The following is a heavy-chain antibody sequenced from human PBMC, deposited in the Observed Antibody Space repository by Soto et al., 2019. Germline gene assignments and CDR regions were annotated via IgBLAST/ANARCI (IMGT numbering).Heavy chain of an antibody. Sequence: SETLSLTCTVSGGSISSADHYWSWIRQPPGKGLEWIGYIYYSGTTYYNPSLKSRVTISVDTSMNQFSLKVSSVTAADTAVYYCARALIQLWPHYYYGMDVWGQGTTVTVSS. CDR3: ARALIQLWPHYYYGMDV. J-gene: IGHJ6*02. V-gene: IGHV4-30-4*01. CDR2: IYYSGTT. D-gene: IGHD5-18*01. CDR1: GGSISSADHY.